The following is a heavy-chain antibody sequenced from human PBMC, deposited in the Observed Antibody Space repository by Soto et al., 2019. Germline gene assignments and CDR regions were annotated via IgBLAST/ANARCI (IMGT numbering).Heavy chain of an antibody. Sequence: SVKVSCKASGGTFSSYAISWVRQAPGQGLEWMGGIIPIFGTANYAQKFQGRVTITADESTSTAYMELSSLRSEDTAVYYCARVLYGNYYSDYWGQGTLVTVSS. CDR1: GGTFSSYA. V-gene: IGHV1-69*13. J-gene: IGHJ4*02. CDR3: ARVLYGNYYSDY. CDR2: IIPIFGTA. D-gene: IGHD1-7*01.